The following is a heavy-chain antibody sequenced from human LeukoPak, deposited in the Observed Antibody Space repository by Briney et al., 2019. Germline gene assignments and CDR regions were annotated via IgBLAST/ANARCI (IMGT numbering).Heavy chain of an antibody. D-gene: IGHD3-10*01. Sequence: GGSLRLSCAASGFTFITYGMHWVRQAPGKGLEWVAVIWFDGGNKYYADSVKGRFTISRDNSKNTLYLQMNSLRAEDTAVYYCARDSTYGSGNFDYWGQGTLVTVSS. CDR1: GFTFITYG. CDR3: ARDSTYGSGNFDY. J-gene: IGHJ4*02. V-gene: IGHV3-33*01. CDR2: IWFDGGNK.